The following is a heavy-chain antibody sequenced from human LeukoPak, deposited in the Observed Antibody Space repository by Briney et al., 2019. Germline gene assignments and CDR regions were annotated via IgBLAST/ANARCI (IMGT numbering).Heavy chain of an antibody. J-gene: IGHJ1*01. CDR1: GFTFSSYW. V-gene: IGHV3-23*01. Sequence: GGSLRLSCAASGFTFSSYWMSWVRQAPGKGLEWVSAISGSGGSTYYADSVKGRFTISRDNSKNTLYLQMNSLRAEDTAVYYCAKDRDTMVRGVPGGYFQHWGQGTLVTVSS. D-gene: IGHD3-10*01. CDR3: AKDRDTMVRGVPGGYFQH. CDR2: ISGSGGST.